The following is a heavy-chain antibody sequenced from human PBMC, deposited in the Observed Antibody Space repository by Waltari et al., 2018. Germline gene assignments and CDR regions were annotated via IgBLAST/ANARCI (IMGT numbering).Heavy chain of an antibody. CDR2: SYSGGST. J-gene: IGHJ4*02. Sequence: EVQLLESGGGLVQTGGSRRLTCEASGFTCSSYAMRWVRQAPGKGLVLFSFSYSGGSTYIADSVKGRFTISSDNSKTTLSLQMNSLRAEDTAVSYCSKDRLAGPTFFDYWGQGTLVTVSS. D-gene: IGHD1-7*01. CDR3: SKDRLAGPTFFDY. CDR1: GFTCSSYA. V-gene: IGHV3-23*03.